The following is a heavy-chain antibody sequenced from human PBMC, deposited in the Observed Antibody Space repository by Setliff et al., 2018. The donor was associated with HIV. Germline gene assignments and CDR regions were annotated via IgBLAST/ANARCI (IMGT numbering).Heavy chain of an antibody. Sequence: SVKVSCKASGGTFSSYITAWMRQAPGQGLEWMGGIHPIFGTTNYARDFMGRVSITADESTNTAYMELSSLRSDDSAIYYCARGIPRGTVFGVVGYFDYWGQGTPVTVSS. D-gene: IGHD3-3*01. CDR1: GGTFSSYI. CDR3: ARGIPRGTVFGVVGYFDY. J-gene: IGHJ4*02. CDR2: IHPIFGTT. V-gene: IGHV1-69*13.